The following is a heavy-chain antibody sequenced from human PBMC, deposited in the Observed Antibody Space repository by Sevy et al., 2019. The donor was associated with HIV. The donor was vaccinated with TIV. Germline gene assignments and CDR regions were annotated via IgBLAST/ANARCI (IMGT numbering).Heavy chain of an antibody. CDR1: GFTFTSVW. Sequence: GGSLRLSCATSGFTFTSVWMSWVRQAPGKGLEWIGHIKSEADGRTKDYAAPVKGRFTISRDESKNTLYLHMNSLKTEDTAVYYCATGGSLFQHWGQGSLVTVSS. CDR2: IKSEADGRTK. CDR3: ATGGSLFQH. J-gene: IGHJ1*01. V-gene: IGHV3-15*01. D-gene: IGHD3-16*01.